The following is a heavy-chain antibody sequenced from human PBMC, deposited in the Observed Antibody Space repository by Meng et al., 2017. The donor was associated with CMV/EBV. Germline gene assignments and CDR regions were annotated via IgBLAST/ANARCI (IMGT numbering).Heavy chain of an antibody. Sequence: QVQLVQSGAGGKKPGASVKVSCKASGYTFTGYYMHWVRQAPGQGLEWMGWINPNSGGTNYAQKFQGRVTMTRDTSISTAYMELSRLRSDNTAVYYCARDGSSSATDLIDYWGQGTLVTVSS. V-gene: IGHV1-2*02. D-gene: IGHD6-6*01. CDR3: ARDGSSSATDLIDY. CDR1: GYTFTGYY. J-gene: IGHJ4*02. CDR2: INPNSGGT.